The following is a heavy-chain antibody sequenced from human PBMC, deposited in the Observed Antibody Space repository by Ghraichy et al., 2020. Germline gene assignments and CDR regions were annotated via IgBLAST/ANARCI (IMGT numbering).Heavy chain of an antibody. V-gene: IGHV3-30*18. J-gene: IGHJ4*02. Sequence: GGSLRLSCAASGFTFSSYGMHWVRQAPGKGLEWVAVISYDGSNKYYADSVKGRFTISRDNSKNTLYLQMNSLRAEDTAVYYCAKDVYGYEYYFDYWGQGTLVTVSS. CDR2: ISYDGSNK. CDR3: AKDVYGYEYYFDY. D-gene: IGHD5-18*01. CDR1: GFTFSSYG.